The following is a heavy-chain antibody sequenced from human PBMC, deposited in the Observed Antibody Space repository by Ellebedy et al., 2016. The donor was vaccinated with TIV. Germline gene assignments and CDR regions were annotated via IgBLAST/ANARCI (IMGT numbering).Heavy chain of an antibody. Sequence: GSLRLSXTVSGDSISSFYCNWIRQPAGKGLEWLGRMYTSGTTHHNPSLKSRVTMSLDTSKKQFSLELSSVTVADTAVYYCATSRDGYKIDYWGPGILVTVSS. J-gene: IGHJ4*02. CDR3: ATSRDGYKIDY. CDR1: GDSISSFY. CDR2: MYTSGTT. V-gene: IGHV4-4*07. D-gene: IGHD5-24*01.